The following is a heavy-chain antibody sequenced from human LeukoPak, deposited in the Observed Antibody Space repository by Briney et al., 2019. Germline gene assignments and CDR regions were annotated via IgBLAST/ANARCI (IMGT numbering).Heavy chain of an antibody. CDR3: VRPYDYGDYVLSS. CDR2: ISSSSSYI. J-gene: IGHJ4*02. V-gene: IGHV3-21*01. CDR1: GFTFSSYS. Sequence: GGSLRLSCAASGFTFSSYSMNWVRQAPGKGLEWVSSISSSSSYIYYADSVKGRFTISRDNAKNSLYLQMNSLRAEDTAVYYCVRPYDYGDYVLSSWGQGTLVTVSS. D-gene: IGHD4-17*01.